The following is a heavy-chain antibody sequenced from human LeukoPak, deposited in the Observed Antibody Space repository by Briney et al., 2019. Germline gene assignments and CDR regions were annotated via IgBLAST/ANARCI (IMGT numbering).Heavy chain of an antibody. CDR2: ISYDGSNK. V-gene: IGHV3-30-3*01. Sequence: PGGSLRLSCAASGFTFSSYAMHWVRQAPGKGLEWVAVISYDGSNKYYADSVKGRFTISRDNSKNTLYLQMNSQRAEDTAVYYCASFLAYCGGDCYSDFDYWGQGTLVTVSS. CDR3: ASFLAYCGGDCYSDFDY. D-gene: IGHD2-21*02. J-gene: IGHJ4*02. CDR1: GFTFSSYA.